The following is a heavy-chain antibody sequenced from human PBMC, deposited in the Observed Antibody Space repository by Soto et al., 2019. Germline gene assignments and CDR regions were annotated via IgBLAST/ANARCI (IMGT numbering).Heavy chain of an antibody. CDR3: AKSRYSDSSGDFYDY. CDR1: AFTFNNYA. V-gene: IGHV3-23*01. CDR2: IGGSGRTT. J-gene: IGHJ4*02. Sequence: EVQLLESGGGLVQPGGSLSLSCAASAFTFNNYAMSWVRQTPGKGLELVSVIGGSGRTTYYADSVKGRFTISRDNSNNTLFLQMNSLRAEDTAVYYCAKSRYSDSSGDFYDYWGQGTLVTVS. D-gene: IGHD3-22*01.